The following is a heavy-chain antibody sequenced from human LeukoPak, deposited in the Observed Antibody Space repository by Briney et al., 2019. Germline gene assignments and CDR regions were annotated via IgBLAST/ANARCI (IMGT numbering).Heavy chain of an antibody. CDR3: ARSSSIAAADG. CDR1: GGSISSSSYY. Sequence: SETLSLTRTVSGGSISSSSYYWGWIRQPPGKGLEWIGSIYYSGSTYYNPSLKSRVTISVDTSKNQFSLKLSSVTAADTAVYYCARSSSIAAADGWGQGTLVTVSS. J-gene: IGHJ4*02. D-gene: IGHD6-13*01. V-gene: IGHV4-39*01. CDR2: IYYSGST.